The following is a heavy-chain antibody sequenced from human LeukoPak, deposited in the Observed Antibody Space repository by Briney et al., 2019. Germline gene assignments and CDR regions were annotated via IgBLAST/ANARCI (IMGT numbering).Heavy chain of an antibody. Sequence: PSETLSLTCTVSGGSISSSGYYWGWIHQPPGKGLEWVGSVYYTGSTFYNPSLKSRVTTSVDTSKNHFSLNLSSVTAADTAVYYCARVGYQRSIDYWGQGTLVTVSS. J-gene: IGHJ4*02. CDR2: VYYTGST. CDR1: GGSISSSGYY. D-gene: IGHD2-2*01. CDR3: ARVGYQRSIDY. V-gene: IGHV4-39*02.